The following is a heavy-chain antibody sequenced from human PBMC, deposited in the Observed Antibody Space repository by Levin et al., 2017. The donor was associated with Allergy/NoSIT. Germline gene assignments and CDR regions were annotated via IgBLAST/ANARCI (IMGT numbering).Heavy chain of an antibody. V-gene: IGHV5-51*01. D-gene: IGHD3-9*01. J-gene: IGHJ4*02. Sequence: GSLRLSCKASGYNFPTYWIGWVRQTPGKGLEWMGVIYPRDSDTRYTPSFQGRVTISADQSMTTAYLQWSSLRASDTAMYFCERLFYDIMTGSMYFFDYWGQGTLVTVSS. CDR1: GYNFPTYW. CDR3: ERLFYDIMTGSMYFFDY. CDR2: IYPRDSDT.